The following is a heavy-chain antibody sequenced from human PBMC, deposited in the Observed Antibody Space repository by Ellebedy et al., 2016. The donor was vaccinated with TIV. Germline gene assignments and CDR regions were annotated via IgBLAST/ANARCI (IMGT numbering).Heavy chain of an antibody. CDR1: GFTFSSYS. V-gene: IGHV3-48*04. D-gene: IGHD3-10*01. Sequence: PGGSLRLSFPAPGFTFSSYSMSWVRQPPGKGLEWVAYIGSTITTINYADTVKGRFTISRDNAKNSLYLQMNSLRAEDTAVYYCARGGGSRLSHSFDIWGQGTMVTVSS. CDR2: IGSTITTI. CDR3: ARGGGSRLSHSFDI. J-gene: IGHJ3*02.